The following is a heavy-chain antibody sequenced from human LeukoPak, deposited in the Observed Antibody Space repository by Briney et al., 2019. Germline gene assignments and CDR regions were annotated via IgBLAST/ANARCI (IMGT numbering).Heavy chain of an antibody. V-gene: IGHV1-69*04. CDR2: IIPILGIA. D-gene: IGHD6-19*01. CDR1: GGTFSSYA. CDR3: AGIIAVAGRGRLEFNY. J-gene: IGHJ4*02. Sequence: SVKVSCKASGGTFSSYAISWVRQAPGQGLEWMGRIIPILGIANYAQKFQGRVTITADKSTSTAYMELSSLRSEDTAVYYCAGIIAVAGRGRLEFNYWGQGTLVTVSS.